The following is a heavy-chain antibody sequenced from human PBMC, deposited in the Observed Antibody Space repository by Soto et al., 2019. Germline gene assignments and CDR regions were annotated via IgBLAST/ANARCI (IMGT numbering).Heavy chain of an antibody. CDR1: GFTFSSYA. Sequence: EVQLLESGGGLVQPGGSLRLSCAASGFTFSSYAMSWVRQAPGKGLEWVSAISGSGGSTYYADSLRGRFTISRDNSKNTLYLQMNSLRAEDPAVYYCAKDYRDFWSGYSAVYNWFDPWGQGTLVTVSS. V-gene: IGHV3-23*01. CDR2: ISGSGGST. J-gene: IGHJ5*02. CDR3: AKDYRDFWSGYSAVYNWFDP. D-gene: IGHD3-3*01.